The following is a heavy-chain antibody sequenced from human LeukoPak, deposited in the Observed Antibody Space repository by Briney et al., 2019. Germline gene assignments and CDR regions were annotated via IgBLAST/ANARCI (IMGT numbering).Heavy chain of an antibody. D-gene: IGHD6-19*01. V-gene: IGHV3-9*03. CDR1: GFTFDDYA. J-gene: IGHJ4*02. Sequence: GGSLRLSCAASGFTFDDYAMHWVRQAPGKGLEWVSGISWNSGSIGYADSVEGRFTISRDNAKNSLYLQMNSLRAEDMALYYCAKDMSRAVAGTFDYWGQGTLVTVSS. CDR2: ISWNSGSI. CDR3: AKDMSRAVAGTFDY.